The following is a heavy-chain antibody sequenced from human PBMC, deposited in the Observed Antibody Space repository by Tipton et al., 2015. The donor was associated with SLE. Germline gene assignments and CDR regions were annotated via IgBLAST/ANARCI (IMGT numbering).Heavy chain of an antibody. CDR3: AREALYLSTIPDAFHF. V-gene: IGHV4-4*07. J-gene: IGHJ3*01. D-gene: IGHD5-24*01. Sequence: TLSLTCTVSGDSFSSYYWSWIRQPAGKGLEWIGRVSISGNTNYNPPLKSRVTMSLDTSKNKLSLELTSVTAADTAVYYCAREALYLSTIPDAFHFWGQGTSVTVSS. CDR1: GDSFSSYY. CDR2: VSISGNT.